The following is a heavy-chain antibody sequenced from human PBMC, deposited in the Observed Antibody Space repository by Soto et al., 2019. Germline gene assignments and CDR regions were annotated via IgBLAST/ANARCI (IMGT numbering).Heavy chain of an antibody. Sequence: SETLSLTCAVYGGSFSGYGWSWIRQPPGKGLEWIGEINHSGSTNYNPSLKSRVTISVDTSKNSLYLQMNSLRAEDTAVYYCARVAPPQDYWGQGTLVTVSS. J-gene: IGHJ4*02. V-gene: IGHV4-34*01. CDR3: ARVAPPQDY. CDR1: GGSFSGYG. CDR2: INHSGST.